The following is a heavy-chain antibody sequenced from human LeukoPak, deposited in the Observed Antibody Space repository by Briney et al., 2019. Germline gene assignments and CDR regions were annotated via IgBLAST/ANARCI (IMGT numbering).Heavy chain of an antibody. V-gene: IGHV3-21*01. D-gene: IGHD3-3*01. Sequence: PGGSLRLSCAASGFTFSSYSMNWVRQAPGKGLEWVSSITPSSIYIYYADSVKGRFTISRDNAENSLYLQMNSLRADDTAVYYCARGEPILRFLEWLSLQGMDVWGQGTTVTVSS. CDR3: ARGEPILRFLEWLSLQGMDV. CDR2: ITPSSIYI. J-gene: IGHJ6*02. CDR1: GFTFSSYS.